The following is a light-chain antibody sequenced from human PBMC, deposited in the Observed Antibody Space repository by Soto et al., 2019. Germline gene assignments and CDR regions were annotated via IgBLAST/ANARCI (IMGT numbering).Light chain of an antibody. J-gene: IGKJ1*01. V-gene: IGKV1-5*03. Sequence: QSPSTLSASVGDRVTITCRASQSISSWLAWYQQKPGKAPKLLIYKASSLESGVPSRFSGSGSGTEFTLTISSLQPDDFATYYCQQYNSYSWTFGQGTKVDIK. CDR2: KAS. CDR3: QQYNSYSWT. CDR1: QSISSW.